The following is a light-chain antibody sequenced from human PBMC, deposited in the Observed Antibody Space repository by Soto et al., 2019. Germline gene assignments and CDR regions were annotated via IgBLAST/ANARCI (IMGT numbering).Light chain of an antibody. V-gene: IGLV1-40*01. CDR3: QSYDSSLSGAV. CDR2: ANK. J-gene: IGLJ3*02. Sequence: QAVVTQPPSVSGAPGQRVTISCTGSSSNIGAPYDVHWYQLLPGTAPKLLIYANKNRPSGVPDRFSGSKSGTSASLAITGLQAEDEADYYCQSYDSSLSGAVFGGGTTLTVL. CDR1: SSNIGAPYD.